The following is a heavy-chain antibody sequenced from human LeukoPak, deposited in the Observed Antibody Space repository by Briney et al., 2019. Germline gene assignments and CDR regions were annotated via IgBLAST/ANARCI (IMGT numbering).Heavy chain of an antibody. J-gene: IGHJ6*02. Sequence: PGGSLRLSCAASGFTFSDSLMSWVRQAPGKGLEWVANMNQDGSEKDYVDSVKGRFTISRDNARNSLYLQMGSLRAEDTAVYYCATYTHWVAGDVWGQGTTVTVSS. D-gene: IGHD3-16*01. CDR3: ATYTHWVAGDV. CDR1: GFTFSDSL. CDR2: MNQDGSEK. V-gene: IGHV3-7*01.